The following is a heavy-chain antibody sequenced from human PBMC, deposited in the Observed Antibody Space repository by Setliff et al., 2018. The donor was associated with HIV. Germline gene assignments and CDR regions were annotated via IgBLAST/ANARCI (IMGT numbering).Heavy chain of an antibody. Sequence: SETLSLTCYVTDDPISSYHWSWVRQPAGKGLEWIGRLYVSGDTNYNPSLKSRVTMSLDTSKKHFSLKLKSVTAADTAVYYCALTGHRLLRGYMDVWGKGTTVTVSS. CDR3: ALTGHRLLRGYMDV. V-gene: IGHV4-4*07. CDR2: LYVSGDT. J-gene: IGHJ6*03. CDR1: DDPISSYH. D-gene: IGHD2-15*01.